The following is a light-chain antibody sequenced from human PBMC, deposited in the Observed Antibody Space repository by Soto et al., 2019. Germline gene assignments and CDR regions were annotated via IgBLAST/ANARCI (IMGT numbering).Light chain of an antibody. V-gene: IGKV1-5*03. Sequence: DIQMTQSPSTLSASVGDRVTITCRASQSISDLLAWYQQKPGKAPKLLIYEASNLKSGVPSRFSGSGSGTEYTLTISSLQPDDFASYYCQQYNGFWTFGQGTKVELK. J-gene: IGKJ1*01. CDR1: QSISDL. CDR3: QQYNGFWT. CDR2: EAS.